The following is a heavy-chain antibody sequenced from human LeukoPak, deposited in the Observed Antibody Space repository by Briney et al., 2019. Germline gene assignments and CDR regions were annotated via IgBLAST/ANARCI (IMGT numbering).Heavy chain of an antibody. CDR2: IGYDGTNK. CDR1: GFSFSGCG. J-gene: IGHJ4*02. V-gene: IGHV3-33*07. D-gene: IGHD6-13*01. Sequence: GGSLRLSCAASGFSFSGCGMYWVRQAPGKGLEWVAFIGYDGTNKYYTESVKGRFTISRDNSKNTLYLQMSSLRAEDTAIYYCARDLGIAAAGLGYWGQGTLVTVSS. CDR3: ARDLGIAAAGLGY.